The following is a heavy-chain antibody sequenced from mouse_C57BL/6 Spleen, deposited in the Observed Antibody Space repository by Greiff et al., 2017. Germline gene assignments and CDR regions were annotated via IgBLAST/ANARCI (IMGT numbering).Heavy chain of an antibody. V-gene: IGHV1-55*01. D-gene: IGHD2-5*01. CDR2: IYPGSGST. CDR3: ARKTYYSNYDY. CDR1: GYTFTSYW. Sequence: VQLQQPGAELVKPGASVKMSCKASGYTFTSYWITWVKQRPGQGLEWIGDIYPGSGSTNYNEKFKSKATLTVDTSSSTSYMQLSSLTSEDSAVYYCARKTYYSNYDYWGQGTTLTVSS. J-gene: IGHJ2*01.